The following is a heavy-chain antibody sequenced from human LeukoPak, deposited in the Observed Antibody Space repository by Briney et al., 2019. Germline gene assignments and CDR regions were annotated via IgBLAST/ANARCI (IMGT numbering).Heavy chain of an antibody. CDR1: GFTVSTNS. J-gene: IGHJ4*02. CDR3: ARADIVVVVAAPNFLDY. V-gene: IGHV3-21*01. D-gene: IGHD2-15*01. CDR2: ISSSSSYI. Sequence: GGSLRLSCTVSGFTVSTNSMSWVRQAPGKGLEWVSSISSSSSYIYYADSVKGRFTISRDNAKNSLYLQMNSLRAEDTAVYYCARADIVVVVAAPNFLDYWGQGTLVTVSS.